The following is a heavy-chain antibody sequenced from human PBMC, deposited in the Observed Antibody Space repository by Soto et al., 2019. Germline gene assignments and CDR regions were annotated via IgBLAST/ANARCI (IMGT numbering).Heavy chain of an antibody. CDR2: IWYDGSNK. D-gene: IGHD4-17*01. J-gene: IGHJ4*02. CDR3: ARSEDTYGDYKRPIPCRFDY. V-gene: IGHV3-33*01. Sequence: QVQLVESGGGVVQPGRSLRLSCAASGFTFSSYGMHWVRQAPGKGLEWVAVIWYDGSNKYYADSVKGRFTISRDNSKNTLYLQMNSLRAEDTAVYYCARSEDTYGDYKRPIPCRFDYWGQGTLVTVSS. CDR1: GFTFSSYG.